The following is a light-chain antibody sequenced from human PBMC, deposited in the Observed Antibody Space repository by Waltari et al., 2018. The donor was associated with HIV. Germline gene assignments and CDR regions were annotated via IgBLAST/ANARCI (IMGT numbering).Light chain of an antibody. V-gene: IGLV1-40*01. Sequence: QSVLTQPPSVSGAPGQRVTISCTGSSSTIGSGYDVHGYQQLPGTAPKLLIYGNSNRPSGVPDRFSGSKSGTSASLAITGLLAEDEADYYCQSYDSSLSVWVFGGGTKLTVL. J-gene: IGLJ3*02. CDR2: GNS. CDR3: QSYDSSLSVWV. CDR1: SSTIGSGYD.